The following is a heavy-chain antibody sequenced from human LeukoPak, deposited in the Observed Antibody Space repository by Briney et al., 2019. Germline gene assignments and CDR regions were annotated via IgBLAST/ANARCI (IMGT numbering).Heavy chain of an antibody. J-gene: IGHJ4*02. CDR2: FDPEDGET. CDR1: GYTLTELS. Sequence: ASVKVSCKVSGYTLTELSMHWVRQAPGKGLEWMGGFDPEDGETIYAQKFQGRITMTTDTSTSTVYMELRSLRSDDTAVYYCARGVGAADYWGQGTLVTVSS. D-gene: IGHD1-26*01. V-gene: IGHV1-24*01. CDR3: ARGVGAADY.